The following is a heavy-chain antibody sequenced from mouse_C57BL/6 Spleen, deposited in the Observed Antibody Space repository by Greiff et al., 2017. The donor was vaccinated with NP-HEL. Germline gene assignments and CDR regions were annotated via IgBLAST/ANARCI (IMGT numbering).Heavy chain of an antibody. CDR2: INPNNGGT. J-gene: IGHJ1*03. Sequence: VQLQQSGPELVKPGASVKIPCKASGYTFTDYNMDWVKQSHGKSLEWIGDINPNNGGTIYNQKFKGKATLTVDKSSSTAYMELRSLTSEDTAVYYCARRTTVVAPLGYFDVWGTGTTVTVSS. D-gene: IGHD1-1*01. CDR1: GYTFTDYN. V-gene: IGHV1-18*01. CDR3: ARRTTVVAPLGYFDV.